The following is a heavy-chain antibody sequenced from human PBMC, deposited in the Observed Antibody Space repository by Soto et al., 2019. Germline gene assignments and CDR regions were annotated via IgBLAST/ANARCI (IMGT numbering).Heavy chain of an antibody. D-gene: IGHD3-16*01. CDR1: GFTFSNLA. Sequence: EVQLLESGGGLVQPGGSLRLSCAASGFTFSNLAMSWVRQAPGEGLEWVSTISGSGGSTYYADSVRGRFTISRDNSKNTLYLQMNSLRAEDMAVYYCDYGGYWGQGTLVTVSS. J-gene: IGHJ4*02. CDR3: DYGGY. CDR2: ISGSGGST. V-gene: IGHV3-23*01.